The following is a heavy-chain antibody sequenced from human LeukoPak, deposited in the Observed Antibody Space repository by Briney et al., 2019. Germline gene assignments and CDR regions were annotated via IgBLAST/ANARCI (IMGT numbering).Heavy chain of an antibody. D-gene: IGHD3-3*01. Sequence: SETLSLTCNVSGYSISSGYFWGWIRQPPGKGLEWIGSIYHSGSTDSNPSLKSRVTISVDTSRNQFSLRLSSVTAADTAVYYCARVLTIRRSGFDIWGQGTMVTVSS. CDR2: IYHSGST. V-gene: IGHV4-38-2*02. CDR1: GYSISSGYF. J-gene: IGHJ3*02. CDR3: ARVLTIRRSGFDI.